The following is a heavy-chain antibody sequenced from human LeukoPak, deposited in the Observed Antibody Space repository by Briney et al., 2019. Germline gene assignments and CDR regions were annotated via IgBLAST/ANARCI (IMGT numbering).Heavy chain of an antibody. D-gene: IGHD5-24*01. Sequence: GGSLRLSCAASGFTFSSYSMNWVRQAPGKGLEWVSSISSSSSYIYYADSVKGRFTISRDNAKNSLYLQMNSLRAEDTAVYYCARPLDGYNYNFDYWGQGTLVTVSS. CDR3: ARPLDGYNYNFDY. V-gene: IGHV3-21*01. J-gene: IGHJ4*02. CDR1: GFTFSSYS. CDR2: ISSSSSYI.